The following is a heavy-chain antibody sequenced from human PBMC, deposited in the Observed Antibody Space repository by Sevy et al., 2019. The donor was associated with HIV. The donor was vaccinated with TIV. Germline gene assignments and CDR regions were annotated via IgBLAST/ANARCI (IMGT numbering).Heavy chain of an antibody. D-gene: IGHD5-12*01. V-gene: IGHV4-4*02. J-gene: IGHJ6*02. CDR2: IYHSGST. CDR1: GGSISSSNW. Sequence: SETLSLTCAVSGGSISSSNWWSWVRQPPGKGLEWIGEIYHSGSTNYNPSLKSRVTISVDKSKNQFSLKLSSVTAADTAVYYCARANTVARYYYYYGMDVWGQGTTVTVSS. CDR3: ARANTVARYYYYYGMDV.